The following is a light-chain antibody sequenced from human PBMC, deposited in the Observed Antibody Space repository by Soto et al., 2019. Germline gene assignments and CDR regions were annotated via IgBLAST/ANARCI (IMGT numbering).Light chain of an antibody. CDR1: QSVSNY. V-gene: IGKV3-20*01. CDR3: QQYGSSPFP. J-gene: IGKJ3*01. Sequence: EIVLKQSPATLSLSQGERATLSCRASQSVSNYLAWYQQKPGQAPRLLISGASIRATGIPDRFSGRGSGTDFTLTISRLESEDFAVYFCQQYGSSPFPFGPLTKAAI. CDR2: GAS.